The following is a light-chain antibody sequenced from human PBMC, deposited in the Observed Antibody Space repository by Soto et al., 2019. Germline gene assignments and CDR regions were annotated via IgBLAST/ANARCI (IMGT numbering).Light chain of an antibody. CDR1: SSDVGSSNG. J-gene: IGLJ1*01. V-gene: IGLV2-18*02. Sequence: QSVLAQPPSVSGSPGQSVAISCTGTSSDVGSSNGVSWYQQPPGTAPKLMIYDVSNRPSGVPDRFSGSKSGNTASLTISGLQAEDEADYYCSSYTSSSTYVFGSGTKVTVL. CDR2: DVS. CDR3: SSYTSSSTYV.